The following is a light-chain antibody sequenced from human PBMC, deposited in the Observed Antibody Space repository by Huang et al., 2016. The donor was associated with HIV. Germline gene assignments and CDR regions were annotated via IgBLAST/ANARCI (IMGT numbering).Light chain of an antibody. CDR2: GAS. V-gene: IGKV3D-15*01. Sequence: EIVMTQSPATLYVSPGERATLSCRASHGVSNNISWYQQKPGQTHRLRIHGASTRATGIAAKFSGRGSGTDFTLTITSLQPEDSAVYYCQHYNNWPPWTFGPGTQVEI. J-gene: IGKJ1*01. CDR1: HGVSNN. CDR3: QHYNNWPPWT.